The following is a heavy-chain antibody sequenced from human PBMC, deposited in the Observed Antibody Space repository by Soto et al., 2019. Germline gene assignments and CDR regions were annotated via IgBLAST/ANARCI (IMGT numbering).Heavy chain of an antibody. Sequence: QVQLEESGGGVVQPGRSLRLSCTASGFAFSDYGMHWVRQAPGKGLEWVAIIFYDGSHKYYADSVKGRFTISRDNSRNTVELQMNSLRAVDTATYFCARRRSTVTTPWFYHGLDVWGRGTTVTVSS. CDR1: GFAFSDYG. D-gene: IGHD4-17*01. CDR2: IFYDGSHK. CDR3: ARRRSTVTTPWFYHGLDV. J-gene: IGHJ6*02. V-gene: IGHV3-33*01.